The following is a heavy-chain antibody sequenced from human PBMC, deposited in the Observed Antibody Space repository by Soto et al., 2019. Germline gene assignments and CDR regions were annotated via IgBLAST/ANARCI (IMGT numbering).Heavy chain of an antibody. Sequence: PGGSERHSCADARFTYIGYRMTCDSQSPGKGLQWISVISGSGDGTYHEASVKGRFIISRDNSKNTLYLQMNSLRAEDTAVYYCAKSGGTYAYNNMDLWCRGTTVTVSS. CDR3: AKSGGTYAYNNMDL. V-gene: IGHV3-23*01. CDR2: ISGSGDGT. D-gene: IGHD2-15*01. CDR1: RFTYIGYR. J-gene: IGHJ6*02.